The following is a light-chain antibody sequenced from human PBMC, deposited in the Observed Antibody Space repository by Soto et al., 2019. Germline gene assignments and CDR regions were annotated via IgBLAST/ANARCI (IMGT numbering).Light chain of an antibody. V-gene: IGLV2-11*01. Sequence: QSALTQPRSVSGSPGQSVTISCTGASSDVGGYSYVSWYQQHPGKVPKLMIYDGTDRPSGVPDRFSGSKSGDTASLTISGLQSEDEADYYCSSYAGSSNVFGTGTKVTVL. J-gene: IGLJ1*01. CDR2: DGT. CDR3: SSYAGSSNV. CDR1: SSDVGGYSY.